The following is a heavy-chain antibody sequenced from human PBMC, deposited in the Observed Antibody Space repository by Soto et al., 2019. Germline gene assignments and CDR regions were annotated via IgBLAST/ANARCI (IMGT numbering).Heavy chain of an antibody. CDR2: IIPILGIA. J-gene: IGHJ4*02. V-gene: IGHV1-69*02. CDR1: GGTFSSYT. CDR3: APRNYGDYEGRGGVDY. Sequence: QVQLVQSGAEVKKPGSSVKVSCKASGGTFSSYTISWVRQAPGQGLEWMGRIIPILGIANYAQKFQGRVTITADKSTSTAYMELSSLRSEDTAVYYCAPRNYGDYEGRGGVDYWGQGTLVTVSS. D-gene: IGHD4-17*01.